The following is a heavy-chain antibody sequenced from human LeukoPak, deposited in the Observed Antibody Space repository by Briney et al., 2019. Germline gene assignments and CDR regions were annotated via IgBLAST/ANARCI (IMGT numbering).Heavy chain of an antibody. J-gene: IGHJ3*02. CDR3: ARAQFLQYSSGRDDAFDI. D-gene: IGHD6-19*01. CDR2: IYHSGST. V-gene: IGHV4-4*02. CDR1: GGSISSSNW. Sequence: MTSGTLSLTCAVSGGSISSSNWWSWVRQPPGKGLEWIGEIYHSGSTNYNPSLKSRVTISVDKSKNQFSLKLSSVTAADTAVYYCARAQFLQYSSGRDDAFDIWGQGTMVTVSS.